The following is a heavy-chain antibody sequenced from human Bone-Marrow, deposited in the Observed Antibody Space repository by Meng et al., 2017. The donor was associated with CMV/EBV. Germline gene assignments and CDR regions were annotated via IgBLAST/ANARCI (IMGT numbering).Heavy chain of an antibody. CDR2: IKQDGSEK. J-gene: IGHJ4*02. Sequence: GESLKISCAASGFTFSTYWMSWVRQAPGKGLEWVANIKQDGSEKYYVDSVKGRFTISRDNAKNLLFLQMDSLRAEDTAVYYCARDRRGGIYDFTDYWGQGTLVTVSS. V-gene: IGHV3-7*01. CDR1: GFTFSTYW. CDR3: ARDRRGGIYDFTDY. D-gene: IGHD3-3*01.